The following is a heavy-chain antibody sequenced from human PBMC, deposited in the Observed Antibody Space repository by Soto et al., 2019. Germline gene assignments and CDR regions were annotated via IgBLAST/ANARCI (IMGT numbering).Heavy chain of an antibody. Sequence: QVQLVQSGAEVTKPGASVKVSCKASGYTFTSYYIHWVRQAPGQGLEWVGLINPSGGSTTYAPKFQGRVTMTXXTXTXXVYMELNSLRSEDTAVYFCARDAQIGHGYSVYHTYWGQGTLVTVSS. D-gene: IGHD5-12*01. CDR1: GYTFTSYY. CDR2: INPSGGST. J-gene: IGHJ4*02. V-gene: IGHV1-46*01. CDR3: ARDAQIGHGYSVYHTY.